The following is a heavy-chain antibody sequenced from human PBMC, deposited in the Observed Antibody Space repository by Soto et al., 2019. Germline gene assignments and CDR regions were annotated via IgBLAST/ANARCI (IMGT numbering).Heavy chain of an antibody. J-gene: IGHJ4*02. CDR3: AKDSNKYSSSLRGRYFDY. Sequence: EVQLLESGGGLVQRGGSLRLSCAASGFPFSSYVVAWVRQAPGKGQEWVSGISGGGSNTFYADSVKGRFTISRDNSKNTLLLQMNSLGAEDTAVYYCAKDSNKYSSSLRGRYFDYWGQGIGVTVSS. CDR1: GFPFSSYV. CDR2: ISGGGSNT. D-gene: IGHD4-4*01. V-gene: IGHV3-23*01.